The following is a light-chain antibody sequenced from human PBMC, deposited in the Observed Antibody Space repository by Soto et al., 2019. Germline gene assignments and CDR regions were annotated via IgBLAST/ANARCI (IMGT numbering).Light chain of an antibody. V-gene: IGKV1-39*01. CDR1: QSVSTY. CDR3: QQSYGIPRT. CDR2: AAS. Sequence: DIQMTQSPSSLSASVGDRVTITCRASQSVSTYFNWYQQKPGKAPNLLIYAASNLQSGVPSRFSGTGSGTDFPLTISSLQPEDSATYYCQQSYGIPRTFGQGTKVEIK. J-gene: IGKJ1*01.